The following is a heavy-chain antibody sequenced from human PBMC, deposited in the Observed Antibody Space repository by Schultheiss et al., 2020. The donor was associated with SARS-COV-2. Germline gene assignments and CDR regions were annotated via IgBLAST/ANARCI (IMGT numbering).Heavy chain of an antibody. CDR2: INTDGSGT. CDR1: GFTFSSYA. J-gene: IGHJ4*02. D-gene: IGHD6-19*01. Sequence: GGSLRLSCAASGFTFSSYAMHWVRQAPGKGLVWVSLINTDGSGTSYADSVKGRFTISRDNAKNTLYLQMNSLRDEDTAVYYCARDREQWNFWGQGTLVTVSS. CDR3: ARDREQWNF. V-gene: IGHV3-74*01.